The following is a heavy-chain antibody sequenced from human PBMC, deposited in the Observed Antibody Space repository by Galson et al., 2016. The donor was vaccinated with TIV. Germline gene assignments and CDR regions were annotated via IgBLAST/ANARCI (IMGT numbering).Heavy chain of an antibody. CDR1: GFTFTSFE. J-gene: IGHJ3*01. CDR2: IISSGSII. CDR3: ASRGNYRADAFDV. V-gene: IGHV3-48*03. Sequence: SLRLSCAASGFTFTSFEMNWVRHGPGRGLEWVASIISSGSIIHYADSVKGRFTISRDNARESLFLQMNSLRADDAAVYYCASRGNYRADAFDVWGQGTTVTVSS. D-gene: IGHD1-7*01.